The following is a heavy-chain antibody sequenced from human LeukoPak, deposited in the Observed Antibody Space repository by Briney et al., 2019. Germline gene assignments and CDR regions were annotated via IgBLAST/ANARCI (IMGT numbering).Heavy chain of an antibody. J-gene: IGHJ4*02. CDR1: GFPFSSYW. CDR3: TRVSYIDEGIDY. D-gene: IGHD1-26*01. Sequence: GGSLRLSCVASGFPFSSYWMTWVRQAPGKGLEWVANIKQDGSKKSYVDSVKGRFTISRDNAKNSLYLQMNSLRAEDTAIYYCTRVSYIDEGIDYWGQGTLVTVSS. V-gene: IGHV3-7*04. CDR2: IKQDGSKK.